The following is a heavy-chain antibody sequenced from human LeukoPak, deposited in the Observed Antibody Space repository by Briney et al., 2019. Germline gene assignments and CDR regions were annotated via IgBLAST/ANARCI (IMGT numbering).Heavy chain of an antibody. CDR2: IYNSGNT. CDR3: ASSRPDGFNYLGD. V-gene: IGHV4-59*08. J-gene: IGHJ4*02. CDR1: GVSISSYY. D-gene: IGHD5-24*01. Sequence: PSETLSLTCTVSGVSISSYYWSWIRQSPGKGLEWVGYIYNSGNTHYTPSLKRRVTISVDPSKNQFSLKLSSVTAADTAVYYCASSRPDGFNYLGDWGQGSLVTVSS.